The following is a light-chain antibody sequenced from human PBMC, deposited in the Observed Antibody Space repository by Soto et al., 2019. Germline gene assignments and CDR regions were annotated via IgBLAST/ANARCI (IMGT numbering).Light chain of an antibody. CDR1: QGISPY. V-gene: IGKV1-9*01. CDR2: AAS. J-gene: IGKJ3*01. Sequence: DIQLTQSPSFLSASVGDRVTITCRASQGISPYLAWYQQKPGKAPTLLIYAASTLQSGVPSRFSGSGSGTEFTLTISSMQPADFATYYCQQLNSYPLVTFGPGTKADIK. CDR3: QQLNSYPLVT.